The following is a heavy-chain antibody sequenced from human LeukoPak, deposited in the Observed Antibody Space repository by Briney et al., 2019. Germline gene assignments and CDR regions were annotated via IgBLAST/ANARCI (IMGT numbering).Heavy chain of an antibody. D-gene: IGHD5-18*01. CDR2: IRYDGSNK. Sequence: GGSLRLSCAASGFTFSSYGMHWVRQAPGKGLEWVAFIRYDGSNKYYADSVKGRFTISRDNSKNTLYLQMNSLRAEDTAVYYCARNSYDESTFDYWGQGTLVTVSS. V-gene: IGHV3-30*02. CDR3: ARNSYDESTFDY. CDR1: GFTFSSYG. J-gene: IGHJ4*02.